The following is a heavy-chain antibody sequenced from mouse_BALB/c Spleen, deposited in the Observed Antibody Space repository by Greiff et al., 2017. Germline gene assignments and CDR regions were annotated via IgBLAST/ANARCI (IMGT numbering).Heavy chain of an antibody. Sequence: EVKLMESGGDLVKPGGSLKLSCAASGFTFSSYGMSWVRQTPDKRLEWVATISSGGSYTYYPDSVKGRFTISRDNAKNTLYLQMSSLKSEDTAMYYCARHLDYGNYYFDYWGQGTTLTVSS. V-gene: IGHV5-6*01. CDR3: ARHLDYGNYYFDY. D-gene: IGHD2-1*01. CDR1: GFTFSSYG. J-gene: IGHJ2*01. CDR2: ISSGGSYT.